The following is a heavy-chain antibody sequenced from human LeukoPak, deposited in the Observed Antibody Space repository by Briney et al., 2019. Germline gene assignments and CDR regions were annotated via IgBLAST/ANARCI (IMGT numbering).Heavy chain of an antibody. Sequence: GASVKVSCKXSGYTFTSYDINWVRQATRQGLEWMGRINPNSGGTNYSQKFQGRVTMTRDTSTSTAYMELSRLRSDDTAVFYCARGDGGKNWNYAYWGQGTLVTVSS. J-gene: IGHJ4*02. CDR2: INPNSGGT. CDR3: ARGDGGKNWNYAY. V-gene: IGHV1-2*06. D-gene: IGHD1-7*01. CDR1: GYTFTSYD.